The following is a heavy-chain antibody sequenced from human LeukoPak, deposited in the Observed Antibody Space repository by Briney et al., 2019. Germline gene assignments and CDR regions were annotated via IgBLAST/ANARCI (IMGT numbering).Heavy chain of an antibody. Sequence: GGSLRLSCAASGFTFSSYEMNWVRQAPGKGLEWVSYISSSGSTIYYADSVKGRFTIPRDNAKNSLFLQMNSLRAEDTAVYYCAREKGAAAGYFDNWGQGTLVTVPS. D-gene: IGHD6-13*01. CDR3: AREKGAAAGYFDN. CDR1: GFTFSSYE. J-gene: IGHJ4*02. CDR2: ISSSGSTI. V-gene: IGHV3-48*03.